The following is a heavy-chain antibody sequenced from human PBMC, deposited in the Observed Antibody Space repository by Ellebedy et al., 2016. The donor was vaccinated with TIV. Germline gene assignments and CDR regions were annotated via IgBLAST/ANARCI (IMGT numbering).Heavy chain of an antibody. J-gene: IGHJ4*02. CDR2: ICYDGSYK. D-gene: IGHD3-10*01. Sequence: GGSLRLXXEASGFTFSLHGMHWVRQAPGKGLEWVAVICYDGSYKKYADSVKGRFTISRDISKNTLYLQMNSLRADDTAVYYCARDHYTNHCASGTPDYWGQGTLVTVSS. CDR3: ARDHYTNHCASGTPDY. CDR1: GFTFSLHG. V-gene: IGHV3-33*01.